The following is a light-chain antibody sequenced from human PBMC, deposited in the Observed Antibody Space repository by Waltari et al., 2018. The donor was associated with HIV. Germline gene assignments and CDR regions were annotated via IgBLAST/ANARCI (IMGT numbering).Light chain of an antibody. J-gene: IGLJ3*02. CDR1: SSDIGGYNY. CDR3: TSYAGRSNGWV. CDR2: EVK. Sequence: QSALTQPPSASGSPGQSVTISCTGTSSDIGGYNYVSWYQQYPGKAPKLIIYEVKKRPSVVPARFSGSKSGNAASLTVSGLQAEDEADYFCTSYAGRSNGWVFGGGTKLTVL. V-gene: IGLV2-8*01.